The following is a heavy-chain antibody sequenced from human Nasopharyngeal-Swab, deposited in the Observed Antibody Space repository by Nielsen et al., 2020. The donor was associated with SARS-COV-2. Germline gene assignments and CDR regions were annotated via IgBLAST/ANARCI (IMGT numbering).Heavy chain of an antibody. Sequence: VRQMPGKGLEFVGRIRNKAKNYATTAVASVRGRFSISRDDSKNTAYLHMSGLKSEDTAVYYCTAHHEYVATAAWGQGVLVTVSS. CDR3: TAHHEYVATAA. CDR2: IRNKAKNYAT. V-gene: IGHV3-73*01. J-gene: IGHJ4*02. D-gene: IGHD2-2*01.